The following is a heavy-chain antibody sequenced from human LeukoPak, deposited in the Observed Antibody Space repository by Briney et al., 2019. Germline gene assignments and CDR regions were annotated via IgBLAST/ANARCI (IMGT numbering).Heavy chain of an antibody. CDR2: INHNGNVN. J-gene: IGHJ6*02. CDR3: ARGGGLDV. CDR1: GFTFSSYS. Sequence: GGSLRLSCAASGFTFSSYSMNWARQAPGKGLEWVASINHNGNVNYYVDSVKGRFTITRDNAKNSLYLQMSNLRAEDTAVYFCARGGGLDVWGQGATVTVSS. V-gene: IGHV3-7*03. D-gene: IGHD3-16*01.